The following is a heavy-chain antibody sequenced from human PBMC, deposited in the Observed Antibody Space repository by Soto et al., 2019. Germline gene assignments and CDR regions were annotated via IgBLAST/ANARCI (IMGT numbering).Heavy chain of an antibody. Sequence: SETLSLTCAVYGGSFSGYYWSWTRQPPGKGLEWIGEINHSGSTNYNPSLKSRVTISVDTSKNQFSLKLSSVTAADTAVYYCARGLVTMVRGVIFDYWGQGTLVTVSS. J-gene: IGHJ4*02. CDR3: ARGLVTMVRGVIFDY. D-gene: IGHD3-10*01. CDR1: GGSFSGYY. CDR2: INHSGST. V-gene: IGHV4-34*01.